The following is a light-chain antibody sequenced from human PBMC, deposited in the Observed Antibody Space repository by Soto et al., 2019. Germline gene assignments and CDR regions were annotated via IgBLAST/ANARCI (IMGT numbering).Light chain of an antibody. V-gene: IGKV3-11*01. Sequence: EIVLTQSPATLSLSPGERATLSCRASQSVSSYLAWYQQKPGQAPRLLIYDASNRATGIPARFSGSGSGTGFTLTISSLEPEDFAVYYCQQYGSSVLTFGGGTKVDIK. J-gene: IGKJ4*01. CDR3: QQYGSSVLT. CDR1: QSVSSY. CDR2: DAS.